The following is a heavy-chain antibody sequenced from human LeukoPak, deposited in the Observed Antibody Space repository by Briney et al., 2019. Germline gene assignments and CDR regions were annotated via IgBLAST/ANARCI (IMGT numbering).Heavy chain of an antibody. J-gene: IGHJ3*02. CDR1: GYSISSSNW. Sequence: SDTLSLTCAVSGYSISSSNWWGWIRQPPGKGLEGIGYIYYSGSTNYNPSLKSRVTMSVDTSKNQFSLKLSSVTALDTAVYYCARQGGYRYGGKALDIWGQGTMVTVSS. D-gene: IGHD5-18*01. V-gene: IGHV4-28*06. CDR2: IYYSGST. CDR3: ARQGGYRYGGKALDI.